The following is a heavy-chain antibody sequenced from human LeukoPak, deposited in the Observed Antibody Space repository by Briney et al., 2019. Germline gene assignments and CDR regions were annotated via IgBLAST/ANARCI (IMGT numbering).Heavy chain of an antibody. CDR2: ISSSSSYI. CDR3: ARDYYGSGSLDY. D-gene: IGHD3-10*01. J-gene: IGHJ4*02. Sequence: GGSLRLSCAASGFTFSSYAMNWVRQAPGKGLEWVSSISSSSSYIYYADSVKGRFTVSRDNAKNSLYLQMNSLRAEDTAVYYCARDYYGSGSLDYWGQGTLVTVSS. CDR1: GFTFSSYA. V-gene: IGHV3-21*01.